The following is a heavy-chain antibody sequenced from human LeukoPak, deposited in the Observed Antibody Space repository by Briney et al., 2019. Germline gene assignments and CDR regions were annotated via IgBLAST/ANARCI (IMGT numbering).Heavy chain of an antibody. D-gene: IGHD5-12*01. CDR3: ARGGGYDHLDY. J-gene: IGHJ4*02. CDR1: GGTFSSYA. V-gene: IGHV1-69*06. Sequence: SAKVSCKASGGTFSSYAISWVRQAPGQGLEWMGGIIPIFGTANYAQKFQGRVTITADKSTSTAYMELSSLRSVTAADTAVYFCARGGGYDHLDYWGQGSLVTVSS. CDR2: IIPIFGTA.